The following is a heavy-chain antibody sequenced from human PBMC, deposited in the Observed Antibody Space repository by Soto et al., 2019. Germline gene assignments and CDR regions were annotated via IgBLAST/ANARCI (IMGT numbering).Heavy chain of an antibody. CDR2: IRYSGRT. D-gene: IGHD2-21*02. V-gene: IGHV4-59*08. CDR1: GGSISPYY. Sequence: QVQLQESGPGLVKPSETLSLTCTVSGGSISPYYWSWIRQSPGKGLEWIGHIRYSGRTNYNPSLNPSLKGRVTISADTSKNQFSLKLSSVTAADTAVYYCASAYCGGDCDLASLEYWGLGTLVTVSS. J-gene: IGHJ4*02. CDR3: ASAYCGGDCDLASLEY.